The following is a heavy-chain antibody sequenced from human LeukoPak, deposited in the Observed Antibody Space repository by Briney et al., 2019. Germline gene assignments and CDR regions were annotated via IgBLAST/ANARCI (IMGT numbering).Heavy chain of an antibody. J-gene: IGHJ4*02. CDR1: GYSFSTYW. CDR2: IYPGDSET. D-gene: IGHD6-13*01. V-gene: IGHV5-51*01. CDR3: ARPGYSSPLDY. Sequence: GESLKISCKGSGYSFSTYWIAWVRQMPGKGLEWMGIIYPGDSETRYSPSFQGQVTISADKSISTAYLQWSSLKASDTAMYYCARPGYSSPLDYWGQGTLVTVSS.